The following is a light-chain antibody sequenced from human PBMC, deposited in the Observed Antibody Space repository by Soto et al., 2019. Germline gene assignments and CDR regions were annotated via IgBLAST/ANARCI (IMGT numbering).Light chain of an antibody. V-gene: IGLV1-51*01. J-gene: IGLJ2*01. CDR2: DND. CDR3: GAWDSSLSSVV. CDR1: TSNIGENY. Sequence: QSVLTQPPSVSAAPRQTVTISCSGSTSNIGENYVSWYQQVPGTAPKLLIYDNDKRPSGIPDRFSGSKSGTSATLAITGLQTGDEADYYCGAWDSSLSSVVFGGGTKLTVL.